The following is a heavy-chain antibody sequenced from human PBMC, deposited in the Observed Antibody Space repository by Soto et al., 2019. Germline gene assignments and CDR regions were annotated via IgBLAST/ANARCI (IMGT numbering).Heavy chain of an antibody. CDR3: AADPLLIAAAGTSYYYYGMDV. CDR1: GFTFTSSA. J-gene: IGHJ6*02. V-gene: IGHV1-58*01. CDR2: IVVGSGNT. D-gene: IGHD6-13*01. Sequence: ASVKVSCKASGFTFTSSAVQWVRQARGQRLEWIGWIVVGSGNTNYAQKFQERVTSTRDMSTSTAYMELSSLRSEDTAVYYCAADPLLIAAAGTSYYYYGMDVWGQGTTVTISS.